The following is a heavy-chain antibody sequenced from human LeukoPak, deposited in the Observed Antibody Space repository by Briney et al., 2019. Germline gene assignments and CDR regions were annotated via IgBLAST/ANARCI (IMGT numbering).Heavy chain of an antibody. D-gene: IGHD7-27*01. CDR1: GFTVSSNY. CDR3: ARLRGMGTYYFDY. Sequence: PGGSLRLSCAASGFTVSSNYMSWVRQAPGKGLEWASVIYSGGSTYYADSVKGRFTISRDNSKNTLYLRMNSLRAEDTAVYYCARLRGMGTYYFDYWGQGTLVTVSS. CDR2: IYSGGST. J-gene: IGHJ4*02. V-gene: IGHV3-66*04.